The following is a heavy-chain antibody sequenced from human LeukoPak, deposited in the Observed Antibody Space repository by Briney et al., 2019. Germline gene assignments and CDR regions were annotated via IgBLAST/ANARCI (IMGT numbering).Heavy chain of an antibody. V-gene: IGHV3-23*01. CDR3: ARGPGYSYGFLYYYYGMDV. Sequence: GGSLRLSCAAPGFTFSSYAMSWVRQAPGKGLEWVSAISGSGGSTYYADSVKGRFTISRDNSKNTLYLQMNSLRAEDTAVYYCARGPGYSYGFLYYYYGMDVWGQGTTVTVSS. CDR1: GFTFSSYA. J-gene: IGHJ6*02. D-gene: IGHD5-18*01. CDR2: ISGSGGST.